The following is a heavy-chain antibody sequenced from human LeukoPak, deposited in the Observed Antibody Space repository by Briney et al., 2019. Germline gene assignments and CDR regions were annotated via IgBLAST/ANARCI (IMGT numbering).Heavy chain of an antibody. CDR2: INHSGST. J-gene: IGHJ4*02. D-gene: IGHD1-7*01. CDR1: GGSFSGYY. CDR3: ASTDWNYAQ. Sequence: SETLSLTCAVSGGSFSGYYWSWIRHPPGTWLEWIGEINHSGSTNYNPSLRRRVNISVEKSKTQFSLRLTSVTAADTAVYYCASTDWNYAQWGRGILVTVSS. V-gene: IGHV4-34*01.